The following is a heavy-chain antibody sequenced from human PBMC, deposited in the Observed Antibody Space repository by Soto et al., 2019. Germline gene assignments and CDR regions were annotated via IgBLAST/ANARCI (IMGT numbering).Heavy chain of an antibody. D-gene: IGHD2-15*01. V-gene: IGHV3-23*04. CDR2: ITGGGDNI. CDR1: GFLFSGYA. Sequence: EVQLVESGGISIQPGGSLTLSCEVSGFLFSGYAMTWVRQAPGKGLEWVSSITGGGDNIKYADSVRGRFTLSRDKSKNTLSLRMNILKDEDTAVYFCARSHVVVVAAALDSWGQGTLVTVSS. CDR3: ARSHVVVVAAALDS. J-gene: IGHJ4*02.